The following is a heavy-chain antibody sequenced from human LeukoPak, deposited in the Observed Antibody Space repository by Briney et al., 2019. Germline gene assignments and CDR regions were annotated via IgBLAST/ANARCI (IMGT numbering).Heavy chain of an antibody. Sequence: GGSLRLSCAASGFTFSSYSMNWVRQAPGKGLEWVSSISSSSSYIYHADSVKGRFTISRDNAKNSLYLQMNSLRAEDTAVYYCARGYSGSYRGGYWGQGTLVTVSS. CDR3: ARGYSGSYRGGY. CDR1: GFTFSSYS. D-gene: IGHD1-26*01. J-gene: IGHJ4*02. CDR2: ISSSSSYI. V-gene: IGHV3-21*01.